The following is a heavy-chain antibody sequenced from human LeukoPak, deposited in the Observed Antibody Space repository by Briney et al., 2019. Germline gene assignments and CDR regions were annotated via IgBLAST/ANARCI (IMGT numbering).Heavy chain of an antibody. CDR3: AKTRDYDSSGYSTTLYFDY. D-gene: IGHD3-22*01. CDR2: ISGSGGST. CDR1: GFTFSSYA. Sequence: GGSLRLSCAASGFTFSSYAMSWVRQAPGKGLEWVSAISGSGGSTYYADSVKGRFTISRDNSKNTLYLQMNSLRAEDTAVYYCAKTRDYDSSGYSTTLYFDYWGQGTLVTVSS. V-gene: IGHV3-23*01. J-gene: IGHJ4*02.